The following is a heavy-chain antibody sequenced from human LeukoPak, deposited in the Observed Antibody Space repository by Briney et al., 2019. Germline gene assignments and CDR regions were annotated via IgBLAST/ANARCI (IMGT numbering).Heavy chain of an antibody. CDR3: ARDKEQWLEANFDY. V-gene: IGHV3-30*04. D-gene: IGHD6-19*01. CDR1: GFTFSTYA. CDR2: ISYDGNYE. J-gene: IGHJ4*02. Sequence: GGSLRLSCAASGFTFSTYAMHWVRQAPGKGLEWVAVISYDGNYEYYADSVKGRFTISRDNSKNTLYVQMNGLRVEDTAVYYCARDKEQWLEANFDYWGQGTLVTVS.